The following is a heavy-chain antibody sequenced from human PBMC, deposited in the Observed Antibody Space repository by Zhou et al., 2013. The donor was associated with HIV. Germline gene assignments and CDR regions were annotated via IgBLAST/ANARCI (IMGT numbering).Heavy chain of an antibody. CDR3: ARGDCSGGGCYSGPAAVPLNY. CDR2: IIPIFPTT. J-gene: IGHJ4*02. V-gene: IGHV1-69*12. D-gene: IGHD2-15*01. CDR1: GGTFSNYA. Sequence: QVQLVQSGAEVKKPGSSVKVSCKASGGTFSNYAINWVRQAPGQGLEWMGGIIPIFPTTSYAQKFQGRVTIIADESTRTAYMDLSSLTFEDTAVYYCARGDCSGGGCYSGPAAVPLNYWGQGTLVTVSS.